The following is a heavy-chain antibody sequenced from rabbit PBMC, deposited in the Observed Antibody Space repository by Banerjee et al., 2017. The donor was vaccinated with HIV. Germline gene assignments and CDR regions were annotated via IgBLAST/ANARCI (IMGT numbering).Heavy chain of an antibody. CDR2: INTLGSA. D-gene: IGHD2-1*01. Sequence: QEQLKETGGGLVQPEGSLTLTCKASGFDISNYNMQWVRQSPGKGLESIGFINTLGSAYYASWAKGRFTISKTSSTTVTLQMTSLTAADTATYFCARERYDNYGDYDLWGQGTLVTVS. V-gene: IGHV1S45*01. CDR1: GFDISNYNM. CDR3: ARERYDNYGDYDL. J-gene: IGHJ4*01.